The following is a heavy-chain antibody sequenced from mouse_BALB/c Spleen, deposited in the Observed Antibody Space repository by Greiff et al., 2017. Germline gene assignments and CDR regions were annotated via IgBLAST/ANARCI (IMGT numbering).Heavy chain of an antibody. Sequence: DVKLVESRGGLVKPGGSLKLSCAASGFAFSSYDMSWVRQTPEKRLEWVAYISSGGGSTYYPDTVKGRFTISRDNAKNTLYLQMSSLKSEDTAMYYCARHDDGYSSWFAYWGQGTLVTVSA. J-gene: IGHJ3*01. CDR1: GFAFSSYD. V-gene: IGHV5-12-1*01. CDR3: ARHDDGYSSWFAY. D-gene: IGHD2-3*01. CDR2: ISSGGGST.